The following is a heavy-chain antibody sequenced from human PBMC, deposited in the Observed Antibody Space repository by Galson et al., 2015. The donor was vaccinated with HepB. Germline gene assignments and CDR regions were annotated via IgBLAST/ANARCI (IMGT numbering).Heavy chain of an antibody. Sequence: SLRLSCAASAFTFGSYAMSWVRQIPGKGLEWVSTISGGGGYTYYADSVKGRFTISRDNSKNTLYLQMNSLRAEDTAVYYCAKDQGNDFWSGYDDYWGQGTLVTVSS. J-gene: IGHJ4*02. CDR2: ISGGGGYT. CDR1: AFTFGSYA. CDR3: AKDQGNDFWSGYDDY. D-gene: IGHD3-3*01. V-gene: IGHV3-23*01.